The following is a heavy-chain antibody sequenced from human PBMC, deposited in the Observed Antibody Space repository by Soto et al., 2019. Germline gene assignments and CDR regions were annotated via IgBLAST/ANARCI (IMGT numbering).Heavy chain of an antibody. Sequence: SETLSLTCAVYGGSFSGYYWSWIRQPPGKGLEWIGEINHSGSTNYNPSLKSRVTISVDTSKNQFSLKLSSVTAADTAVYYCARFRFTILGAPYDFDTWGQGTMVTVSS. J-gene: IGHJ3*02. D-gene: IGHD3-3*01. CDR1: GGSFSGYY. CDR2: INHSGST. CDR3: ARFRFTILGAPYDFDT. V-gene: IGHV4-34*01.